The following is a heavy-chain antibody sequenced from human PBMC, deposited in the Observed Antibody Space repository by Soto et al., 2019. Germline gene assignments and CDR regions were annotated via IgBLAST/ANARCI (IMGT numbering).Heavy chain of an antibody. CDR3: AASSAAGSIRSDYYYGMDV. V-gene: IGHV4-59*08. J-gene: IGHJ6*02. D-gene: IGHD6-13*01. CDR2: IYYSGST. Sequence: SETLSLTCTVSGGSISSYYWSWIRQPPGKGLEWIGYIYYSGSTNYNPSPKSRVTISVDTSKNQFSLKLSSVTAADTAVYYCAASSAAGSIRSDYYYGMDVWGQGTTVTVSS. CDR1: GGSISSYY.